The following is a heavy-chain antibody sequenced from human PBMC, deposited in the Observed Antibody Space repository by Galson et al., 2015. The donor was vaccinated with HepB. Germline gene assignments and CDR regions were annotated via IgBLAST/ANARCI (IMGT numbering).Heavy chain of an antibody. CDR1: DYTFSSYG. CDR3: ARGLGKFYYDSSGSHFDY. D-gene: IGHD3-22*01. CDR2: ISGYDGNT. V-gene: IGHV1-18*01. J-gene: IGHJ4*02. Sequence: SVKVSCKASDYTFSSYGINWVRQAPGQGLEWMGWISGYDGNTNYEQRFQGRVTMTTDTSTNTAYMELRSLRSDGTAVYYCARGLGKFYYDSSGSHFDYWGQGTLVTVSS.